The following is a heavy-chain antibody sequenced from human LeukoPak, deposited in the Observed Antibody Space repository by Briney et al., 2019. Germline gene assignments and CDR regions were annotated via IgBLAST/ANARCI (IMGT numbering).Heavy chain of an antibody. D-gene: IGHD3-10*01. CDR3: AHSSDYYGSGSGGFLDP. J-gene: IGHJ5*02. Sequence: SGPTLVKPTQTLTLTCTFSGFSLSTSGVGVGWIRQPPGKALEWLALIYWDDDKRYSPSLKSRLTITKDTSKNQVVLTMTNMDPVDTATYYCAHSSDYYGSGSGGFLDPWGQGTLVTVSS. V-gene: IGHV2-5*02. CDR2: IYWDDDK. CDR1: GFSLSTSGVG.